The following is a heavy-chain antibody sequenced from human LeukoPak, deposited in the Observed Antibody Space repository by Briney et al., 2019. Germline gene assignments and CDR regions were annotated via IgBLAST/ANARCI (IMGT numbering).Heavy chain of an antibody. CDR1: GGSISSSSYY. D-gene: IGHD2-21*02. CDR2: IYYSGST. V-gene: IGHV4-39*01. J-gene: IGHJ4*02. CDR3: ARRSLHIVVVTAINY. Sequence: PSETLSLTCTVSGGSISSSSYYWGWIRQPPGKGLEWIGSIYYSGSTYYNPSLKSRVTISVDTSKNQFSLKLSSVTAADTAVYYCARRSLHIVVVTAINYWGQGTLVTVSS.